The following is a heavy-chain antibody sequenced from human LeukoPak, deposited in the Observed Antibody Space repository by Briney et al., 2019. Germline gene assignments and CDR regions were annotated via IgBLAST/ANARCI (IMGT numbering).Heavy chain of an antibody. Sequence: GGSLRLSCAASGFTFSDYYMSWIRQAPEKWLEWVSYISSSGSTIYYADSVKGRFTISRDNAKNSLYLQMNSLRAEDTAVYYCAAHYCSSTSCYAFDIWGQGTMVTVSS. J-gene: IGHJ3*02. CDR2: ISSSGSTI. V-gene: IGHV3-11*01. D-gene: IGHD2-2*01. CDR3: AAHYCSSTSCYAFDI. CDR1: GFTFSDYY.